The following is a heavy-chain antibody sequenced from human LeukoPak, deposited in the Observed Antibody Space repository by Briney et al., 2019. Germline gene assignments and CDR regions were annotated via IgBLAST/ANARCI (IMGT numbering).Heavy chain of an antibody. Sequence: GGSLRLSCAASGFSLSSYSMNWVRQAPGKGLEWGSSITISSNFIYYADSVKGRFTISRDNAKSSLFLQMNSLRAEDTAVYFCARDGHGDGFLTGYSYFGMDVWGQGTTVTVSS. D-gene: IGHD3-9*01. CDR3: ARDGHGDGFLTGYSYFGMDV. CDR2: ITISSNFI. V-gene: IGHV3-21*01. J-gene: IGHJ6*02. CDR1: GFSLSSYS.